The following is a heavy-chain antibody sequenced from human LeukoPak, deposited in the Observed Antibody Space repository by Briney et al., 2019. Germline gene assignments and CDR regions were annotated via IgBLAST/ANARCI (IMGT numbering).Heavy chain of an antibody. J-gene: IGHJ4*02. Sequence: ASVKVSCKASGYTFTNYAMHWVRQAPGQRLEWMGWINAGNGNTKYSQKFQGRVTMTRDTSISTAYMELSRLRSDDTAVYYCARAGSGYCSGGSCYHDYFDYWGQGTLVTVSS. CDR3: ARAGSGYCSGGSCYHDYFDY. CDR2: INAGNGNT. CDR1: GYTFTNYA. D-gene: IGHD2-15*01. V-gene: IGHV1-3*01.